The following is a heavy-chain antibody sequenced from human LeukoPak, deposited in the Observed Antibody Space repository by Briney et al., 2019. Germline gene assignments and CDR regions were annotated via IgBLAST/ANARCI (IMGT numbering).Heavy chain of an antibody. D-gene: IGHD3-3*01. CDR1: GGSISSGGYS. V-gene: IGHV4-30-2*01. CDR3: ARGGVISYFDY. Sequence: SQTLSLTCAVSGGSISSGGYSWGWIRQPPGKGLEWIGYIYHSGSTYYNPSLKSRVTISVDRSKNQFSLKLSSVTAADTAVYYCARGGVISYFDYWGQGTLVTVSS. J-gene: IGHJ4*02. CDR2: IYHSGST.